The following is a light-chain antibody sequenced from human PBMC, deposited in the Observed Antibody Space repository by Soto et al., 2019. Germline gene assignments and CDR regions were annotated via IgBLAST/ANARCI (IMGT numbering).Light chain of an antibody. CDR2: GAS. Sequence: EIVMTQSPATLSVSPGERATLSCRASQSVSSNLAWYQQKPGQAPRLLIYGASTRATGIPARFSGSGSGTEFTLTISSLQSEDFAGYYCQQDNNWPMYTFGQGTKLEIK. V-gene: IGKV3-15*01. CDR1: QSVSSN. CDR3: QQDNNWPMYT. J-gene: IGKJ2*01.